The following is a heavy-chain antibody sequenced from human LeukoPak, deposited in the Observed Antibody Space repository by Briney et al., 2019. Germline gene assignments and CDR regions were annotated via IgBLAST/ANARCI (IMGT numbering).Heavy chain of an antibody. CDR1: GASFSSGSYS. J-gene: IGHJ3*02. CDR3: ARRDSSSWYLGAFDI. CDR2: IYYSGST. Sequence: SETLSLTCAVSGASFSSGSYSWSWMRQPPGKGLEWIGYIYYSGSTYYNPSLKSRVTISVDTSKNQFSLKLSSVTAADTAVYYCARRDSSSWYLGAFDIWGQGTMVTVSS. D-gene: IGHD6-13*01. V-gene: IGHV4-31*11.